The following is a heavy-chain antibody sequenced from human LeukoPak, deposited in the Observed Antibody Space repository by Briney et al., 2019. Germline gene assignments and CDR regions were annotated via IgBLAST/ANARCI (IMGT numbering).Heavy chain of an antibody. CDR2: IYYSGST. D-gene: IGHD2-2*01. CDR3: ARAPSVTAPRDSDIVIIPAALDY. V-gene: IGHV4-39*07. CDR1: GGSISSSSYY. Sequence: SETLSLTCTVSGGSISSSSYYWGWLRQPPGKGLEWIGSIYYSGSTYYNPSLKSRVTISVDTSKNQFSLKLSSVIAADTAVYYCARAPSVTAPRDSDIVIIPAALDYWGQGILVTVSS. J-gene: IGHJ4*02.